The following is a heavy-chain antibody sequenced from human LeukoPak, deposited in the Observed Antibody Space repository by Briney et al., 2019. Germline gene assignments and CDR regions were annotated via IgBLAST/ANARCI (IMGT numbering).Heavy chain of an antibody. CDR2: IYYSGST. Sequence: SETLSLTCTVSGGSISSSSYYWGWIRQPPGKGLEWIGSIYYSGSTYYNPSLKSRVTISVDTSKDQFSLKLSSVTAADTAVYYCARLRMELNYWGQGTLVTVSS. V-gene: IGHV4-39*01. CDR3: ARLRMELNY. D-gene: IGHD1-7*01. CDR1: GGSISSSSYY. J-gene: IGHJ4*02.